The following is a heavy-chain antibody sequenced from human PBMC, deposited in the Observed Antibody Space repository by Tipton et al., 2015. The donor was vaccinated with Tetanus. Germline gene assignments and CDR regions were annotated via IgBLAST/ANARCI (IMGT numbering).Heavy chain of an antibody. V-gene: IGHV3-23*01. CDR2: ISVRGSHT. CDR3: AKDLASRGWFDP. J-gene: IGHJ5*02. CDR1: GFTFSDHY. Sequence: SLRLSCAASGFTFSDHYMSWIRQAPGKGLEWVSGISVRGSHTYYADPVKGRFSISRDNSKNTVYLQMNSLRDEDTAVYYCAKDLASRGWFDPWGQGTLVSVSS.